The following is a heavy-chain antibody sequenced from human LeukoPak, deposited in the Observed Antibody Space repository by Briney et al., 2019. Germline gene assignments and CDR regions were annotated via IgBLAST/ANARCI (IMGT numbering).Heavy chain of an antibody. V-gene: IGHV3-23*01. J-gene: IGHJ4*02. CDR3: AKHFCTGLDCSLFDS. Sequence: GGSLRLSCAASGFTFSSYAMSWVRQAPGKGLEWVSAISGSGGSTYYADSVKGRFTISRDNSKNTLYLQMNSLRPEDTALYYCAKHFCTGLDCSLFDSWGQGTLVTVSS. CDR1: GFTFSSYA. CDR2: ISGSGGST. D-gene: IGHD3/OR15-3a*01.